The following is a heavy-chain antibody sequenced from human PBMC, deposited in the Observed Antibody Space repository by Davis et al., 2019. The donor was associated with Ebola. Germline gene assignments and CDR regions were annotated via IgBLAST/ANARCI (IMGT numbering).Heavy chain of an antibody. V-gene: IGHV4-59*05. CDR1: GGSFSGYY. CDR2: IYYSGST. CDR3: ARDTGGGYDY. Sequence: PSDTLSLTCAVYGGSFSGYYWGXXPQPQGKGLEWIGSIYYSGSTYYNPSLKSRVTISVDTSKNQFSLKLSSVTAADTAVYYCARDTGGGYDYWGQGTLVTVSS. D-gene: IGHD3-10*01. J-gene: IGHJ4*02.